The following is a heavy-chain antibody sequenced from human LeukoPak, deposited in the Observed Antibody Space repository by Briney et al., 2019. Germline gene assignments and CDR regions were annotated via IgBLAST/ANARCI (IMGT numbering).Heavy chain of an antibody. D-gene: IGHD6-6*01. CDR1: GYTFTGYY. CDR2: ISAYNGNT. CDR3: ARSGVAAALVRVWFDP. V-gene: IGHV1-18*04. Sequence: GASVKVSCKASGYTFTGYYMHWVRQAPGQGLEWMGWISAYNGNTNYAQKLQGRATMTTDTSTSTAYMELRSLRSDDTAVYYCARSGVAAALVRVWFDPWGQGTLVTVSS. J-gene: IGHJ5*02.